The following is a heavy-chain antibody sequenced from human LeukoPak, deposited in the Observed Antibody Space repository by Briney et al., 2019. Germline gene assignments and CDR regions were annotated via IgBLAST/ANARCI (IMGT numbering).Heavy chain of an antibody. CDR1: GYTFTSYY. V-gene: IGHV1-46*01. Sequence: ASVKVSCKASGYTFTSYYMHWVRQAPGQGLEWMGIINPSGGSTSYAQKFQGRVTMTRDTSTSTVYMELSSLRSEDTAVYYCAREAPDYYDSSGPHLDYWGQGTLVTVSS. CDR2: INPSGGST. J-gene: IGHJ4*02. D-gene: IGHD3-22*01. CDR3: AREAPDYYDSSGPHLDY.